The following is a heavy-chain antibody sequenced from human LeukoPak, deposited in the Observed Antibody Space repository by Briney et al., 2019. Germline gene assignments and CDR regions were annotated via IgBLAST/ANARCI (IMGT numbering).Heavy chain of an antibody. D-gene: IGHD6-13*01. CDR1: GYTLTELS. V-gene: IGHV1-24*01. Sequence: ASVKVSCKVSGYTLTELSMHWVRQAPGKGLEWMGGFGPEDGETIYAQKFQGRVTMTEDTSTDTAYMELRSLRSDDTAVYYCARDVAAAGNDAFDIWGQGTMVTVSS. J-gene: IGHJ3*02. CDR3: ARDVAAAGNDAFDI. CDR2: FGPEDGET.